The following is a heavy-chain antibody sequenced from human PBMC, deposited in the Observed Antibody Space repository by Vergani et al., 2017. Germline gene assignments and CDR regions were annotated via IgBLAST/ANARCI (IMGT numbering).Heavy chain of an antibody. J-gene: IGHJ6*03. CDR3: AGGSSSGGYYYYCMDV. CDR2: IYYSGST. Sequence: QVQLQESGPGLVKPSQTLSLTCTVSGGSISSYYWSWIRQPPGKGLEWIGYIYYSGSTYYNPSLKSRVTISVDTSKNQFSLKLSSVTAADTAVYYGAGGSSSGGYYYYCMDVWGKGTTVTVSS. D-gene: IGHD6-6*01. CDR1: GGSISSYY. V-gene: IGHV4-59*06.